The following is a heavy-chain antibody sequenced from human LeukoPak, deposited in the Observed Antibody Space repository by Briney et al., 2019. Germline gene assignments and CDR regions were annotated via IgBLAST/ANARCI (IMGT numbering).Heavy chain of an antibody. Sequence: SETLSLTCAVYGGSFSGYYWSWIRQPPGKGLEWIGEINHSGSTNYNPSLKSRVTISVDTSKNQFSLKLSSVTAADTAVYYCARTTEAHSWRTRYYDYYMDVWGKGTTVTVSS. CDR1: GGSFSGYY. J-gene: IGHJ6*03. D-gene: IGHD6-13*01. CDR2: INHSGST. V-gene: IGHV4-34*01. CDR3: ARTTEAHSWRTRYYDYYMDV.